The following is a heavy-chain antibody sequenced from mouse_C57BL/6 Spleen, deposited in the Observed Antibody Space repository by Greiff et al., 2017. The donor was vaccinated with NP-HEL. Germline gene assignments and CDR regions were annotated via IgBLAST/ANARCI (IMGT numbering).Heavy chain of an antibody. D-gene: IGHD1-2*01. CDR1: GYTFTSYW. J-gene: IGHJ2*01. CDR3: ARSYDFGYYFDY. Sequence: QVHVKQPGTELVKPGASVKLSCKASGYTFTSYWMHWVKQRPGQGLEWIGNINPSNGGTNYNEKFKSKATLTVDKSSSTAYMQLSSLTSEDSAVYYCARSYDFGYYFDYWGQGTTLTVSS. V-gene: IGHV1-53*01. CDR2: INPSNGGT.